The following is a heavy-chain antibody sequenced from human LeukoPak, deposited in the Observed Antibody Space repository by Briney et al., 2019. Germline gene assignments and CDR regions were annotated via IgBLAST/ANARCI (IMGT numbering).Heavy chain of an antibody. CDR3: ARDKGHIVVVVAAIDAFDI. D-gene: IGHD2-15*01. CDR2: ISISSYI. Sequence: GGSLRLSCAASGFTFSSYSMNWVRQAPGKGLEWVSSISISSYIYYADSVRGRFTTSRDNAKTSLYLQMNSLRAEDTAVYYCARDKGHIVVVVAAIDAFDIWGQGTMVTVSS. J-gene: IGHJ3*02. V-gene: IGHV3-21*01. CDR1: GFTFSSYS.